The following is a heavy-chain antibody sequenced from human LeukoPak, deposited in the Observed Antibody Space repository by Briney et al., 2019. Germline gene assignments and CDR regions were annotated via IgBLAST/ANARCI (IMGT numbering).Heavy chain of an antibody. D-gene: IGHD3-10*01. CDR1: GGSISSYY. Sequence: SETLSLTCTVSGGSISSYYWSWIRQPPGKGLEWIGYIYDSGSTNYNPSLKSRVTISVDTSKNQFSLKLSSVTAADTAVYYCARVSVTAYAFDIWGQGTMVTVSS. V-gene: IGHV4-59*01. CDR3: ARVSVTAYAFDI. CDR2: IYDSGST. J-gene: IGHJ3*02.